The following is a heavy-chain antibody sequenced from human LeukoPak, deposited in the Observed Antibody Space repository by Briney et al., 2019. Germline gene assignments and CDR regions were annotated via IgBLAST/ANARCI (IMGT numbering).Heavy chain of an antibody. J-gene: IGHJ4*02. CDR3: AKGSPQYYFDY. Sequence: GGSLRLSCAASGFTFSTYAMYWVRQAPGKGLEWVSASGHGGDTYYADSVKGRFTISRDISKNTLYLQMNSLRAEDAAVYYCAKGSPQYYFDYWGQGTLVTVSS. D-gene: IGHD6-19*01. CDR2: SGHGGDT. V-gene: IGHV3-23*01. CDR1: GFTFSTYA.